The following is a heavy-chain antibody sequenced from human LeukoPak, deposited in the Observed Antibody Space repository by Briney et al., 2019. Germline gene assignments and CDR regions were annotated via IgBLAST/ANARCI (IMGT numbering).Heavy chain of an antibody. V-gene: IGHV3-53*01. J-gene: IGHJ4*02. CDR3: ARGHSYLEGFDY. D-gene: IGHD1-26*01. CDR1: GFTVSRTY. Sequence: GGSLRLSCAASGFTVSRTYLSWVGKAPGKGLEWVSVIYSGGSTYYADSVKGRFTISRDNSKNTLYLQMNSLRAEDTAVYYCARGHSYLEGFDYWGQGTLVTVSS. CDR2: IYSGGST.